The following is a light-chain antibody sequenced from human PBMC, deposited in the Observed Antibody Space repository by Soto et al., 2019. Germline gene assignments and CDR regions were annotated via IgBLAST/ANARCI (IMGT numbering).Light chain of an antibody. V-gene: IGKV1-5*03. CDR2: KAS. J-gene: IGKJ1*01. CDR3: QHYNSYSEA. CDR1: QTISSW. Sequence: IQMTNSPATLSVSVGYRVTITCRASQTISSWLAWYQQKPGKAPKLLIYKASTLKSGVPSRFSGSGSGTEFTLTISSLQPDDFATYYCQHYNSYSEAFGQGTKVDIK.